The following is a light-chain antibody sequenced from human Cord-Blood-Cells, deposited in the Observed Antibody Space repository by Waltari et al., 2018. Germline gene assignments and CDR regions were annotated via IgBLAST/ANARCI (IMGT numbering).Light chain of an antibody. V-gene: IGLV2-11*01. Sequence: QSALTQPRSVSGSPGQSVTISFTGTSSYVGCYNYVSWYQQHPGKAPKLMIYDVSKRPSGVPDRFSGSKSGNTASLTISGLQAEDEADYYCSSYTSSSTYVFGTGTKVTVL. J-gene: IGLJ1*01. CDR3: SSYTSSSTYV. CDR2: DVS. CDR1: SSYVGCYNY.